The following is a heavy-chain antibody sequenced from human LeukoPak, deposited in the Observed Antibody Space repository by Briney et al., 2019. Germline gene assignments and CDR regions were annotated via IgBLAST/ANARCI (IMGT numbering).Heavy chain of an antibody. CDR2: ISGSGGST. D-gene: IGHD5-18*01. Sequence: PGGSLRLSCAASGFTFSSYAMSWVRQAPGKGLEWVSLISGSGGSTYYADSVKDRFTISRDNSKNTLSLQINSLRAEDTAVFYCAKVRTGSGGYTYGVDYWGQGTLVTVSS. V-gene: IGHV3-23*01. J-gene: IGHJ4*02. CDR1: GFTFSSYA. CDR3: AKVRTGSGGYTYGVDY.